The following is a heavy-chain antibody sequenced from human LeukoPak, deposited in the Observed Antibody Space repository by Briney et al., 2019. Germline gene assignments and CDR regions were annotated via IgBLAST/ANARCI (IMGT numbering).Heavy chain of an antibody. D-gene: IGHD1-1*01. CDR2: ISSSSSYI. CDR3: ARALREWNDVFDY. J-gene: IGHJ4*02. CDR1: GFSFSSYS. Sequence: GGSLRLSCAASGFSFSSYSMNWVRQAPGKGLEWVSSISSSSSYIYYADSVKGRFTISRDNAKNSLYLQMNSLRAEDTAVYYCARALREWNDVFDYWGQGTLVTVSS. V-gene: IGHV3-21*01.